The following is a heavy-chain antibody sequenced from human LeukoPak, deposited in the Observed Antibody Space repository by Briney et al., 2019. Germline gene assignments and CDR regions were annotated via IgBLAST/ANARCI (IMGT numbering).Heavy chain of an antibody. D-gene: IGHD2-2*02. CDR1: GYTFTSDD. Sequence: ASVKVSCKASGYTFTSDDINWVRQATGQGLEWMGWMNPNSGNTGHAQKFQGRVTITRNTSISTAYRELSSLTSEDTAVYYCARVHRRCSSTSCYRAAWFDPWGQGTLVTVSS. CDR2: MNPNSGNT. V-gene: IGHV1-8*03. J-gene: IGHJ5*02. CDR3: ARVHRRCSSTSCYRAAWFDP.